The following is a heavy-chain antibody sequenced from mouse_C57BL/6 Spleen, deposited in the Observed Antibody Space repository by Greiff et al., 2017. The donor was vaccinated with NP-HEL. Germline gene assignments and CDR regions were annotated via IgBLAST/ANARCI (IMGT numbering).Heavy chain of an antibody. CDR3: ARSVGRYYFDY. CDR2: IDPSDSYT. Sequence: VQLQQPGAELVMPGASVKLSCKASGYTFTSYWMHWVKQRPGQGLEWIGEIDPSDSYTNYNQKFKGKSTLTVDKSSSTAYMQLSSLTSEDSAVYYCARSVGRYYFDYWGQGTTLTVSS. CDR1: GYTFTSYW. D-gene: IGHD4-1*01. V-gene: IGHV1-69*01. J-gene: IGHJ2*01.